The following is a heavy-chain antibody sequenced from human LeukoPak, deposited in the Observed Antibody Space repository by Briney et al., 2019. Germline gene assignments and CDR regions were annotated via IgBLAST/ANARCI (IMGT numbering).Heavy chain of an antibody. Sequence: GGSLRLSCTASGFTFGDYVMSWVRQAPGKGLEWVGFIRSKAYGGTTKNAASVKGRFTISRDDSRSIDYLQMNLLKTEDTAVYYCAKDRYCSSPSCWNFDSWGQGTLVTVSS. CDR2: IRSKAYGGTT. CDR3: AKDRYCSSPSCWNFDS. V-gene: IGHV3-49*04. J-gene: IGHJ4*02. D-gene: IGHD2-2*01. CDR1: GFTFGDYV.